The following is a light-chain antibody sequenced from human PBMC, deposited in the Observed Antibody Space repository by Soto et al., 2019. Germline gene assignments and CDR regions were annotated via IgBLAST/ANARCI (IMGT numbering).Light chain of an antibody. V-gene: IGKV3-20*01. CDR2: GAS. CDR1: QSVSSSY. CDR3: QQYATSPALT. Sequence: EIVLTQSPGTLSLSPGERATLSCRASQSVSSSYLAWYQQKPGQAPRLLIYGASSRATGIPDRFSGSGSVTDFTLTISRLEPEDFAVYFCQQYATSPALTFGGGTKVEIK. J-gene: IGKJ4*01.